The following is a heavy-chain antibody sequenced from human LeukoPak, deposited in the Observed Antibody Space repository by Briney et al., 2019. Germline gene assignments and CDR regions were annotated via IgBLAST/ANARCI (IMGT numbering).Heavy chain of an antibody. CDR1: GYTFTAYY. D-gene: IGHD4-17*01. J-gene: IGHJ4*02. CDR3: ATLDYADYVFFY. V-gene: IGHV1-2*02. Sequence: ASVKVSCKASGYTFTAYYMHWVRQAPGQGLEWMGWINPNSGGTNYAQRFQGRVTMTRDTSISTVYMELSSLRSDDTAVYYCATLDYADYVFFYWGQGTLVTVSS. CDR2: INPNSGGT.